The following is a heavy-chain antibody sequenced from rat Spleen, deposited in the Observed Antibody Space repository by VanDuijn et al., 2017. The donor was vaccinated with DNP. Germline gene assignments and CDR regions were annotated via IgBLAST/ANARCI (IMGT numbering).Heavy chain of an antibody. CDR3: AKGPNYGGWSDYFDY. Sequence: EVKLVESGGGLVQPGRSLQLSCAASGFNFKNYWMGWVRQAPGKGLEWIGEINKDSRTIKYAPSLKDKFTIFRDNAQNTLYLQTSKLGSEDTAIYYCAKGPNYGGWSDYFDYWGQGVMVTVSS. D-gene: IGHD1-11*01. J-gene: IGHJ2*01. CDR2: INKDSRTI. CDR1: GFNFKNYW. V-gene: IGHV4-2*01.